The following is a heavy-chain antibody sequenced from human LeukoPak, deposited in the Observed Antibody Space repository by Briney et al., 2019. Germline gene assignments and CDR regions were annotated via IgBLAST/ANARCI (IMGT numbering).Heavy chain of an antibody. CDR1: GGSISTSNYY. V-gene: IGHV4-39*07. D-gene: IGHD2-21*02. CDR3: ARGDCGIDCPRFNWFDP. CDR2: IFYSGST. J-gene: IGHJ5*02. Sequence: SETLSLTCTVSGGSISTSNYYWGWVRQPPGKALEWIGNIFYSGSTYYSPSLKSRVTISLDTSRNQFSLKLNSVTAADTAVYYCARGDCGIDCPRFNWFDPWGQGTLVTVSS.